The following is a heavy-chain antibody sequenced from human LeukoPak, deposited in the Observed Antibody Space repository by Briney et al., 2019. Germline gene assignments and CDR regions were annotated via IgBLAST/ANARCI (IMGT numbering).Heavy chain of an antibody. V-gene: IGHV3-30*04. CDR1: GFTFSSYA. CDR2: ISYDGSNK. J-gene: IGHJ4*02. Sequence: PGRSLRLSCAASGFTFSSYAMHWVRQAPGKGLEWVAVISYDGSNKYYADSVKGRFTISRDNSKNTLYLQMNSLRAEDTAVYYCARDFESVVVVAATPLPLDYWGQGTLVTVSS. D-gene: IGHD2-15*01. CDR3: ARDFESVVVVAATPLPLDY.